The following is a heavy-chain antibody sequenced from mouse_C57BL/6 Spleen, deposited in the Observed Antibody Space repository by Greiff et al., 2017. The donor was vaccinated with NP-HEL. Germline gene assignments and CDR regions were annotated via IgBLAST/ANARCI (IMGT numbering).Heavy chain of an antibody. J-gene: IGHJ4*01. CDR1: GFNIKDYY. CDR3: ALYYGSSPPYSAMDY. D-gene: IGHD1-1*01. V-gene: IGHV14-2*01. Sequence: VHVKQSGAELVKPGASVKLSCTASGFNIKDYYMHWVKQRTEQGLEWIGRIDPEDGETKYAPKFQGKATITADTSSNTAYLQLSSLTSEDTAVYYCALYYGSSPPYSAMDYWGQGTSVTVSS. CDR2: IDPEDGET.